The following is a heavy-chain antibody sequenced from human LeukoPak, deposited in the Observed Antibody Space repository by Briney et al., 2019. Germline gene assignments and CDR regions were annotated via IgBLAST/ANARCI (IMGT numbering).Heavy chain of an antibody. D-gene: IGHD2-2*02. Sequence: ASVKVSCKASGYTFTSYYMHWVRQAPGQGLEWMGIINPSGGSTSYAQKFQGRVTMTRDTSTSTVYMELSSLRSEDTAVYYCARAESDIVVVPAAIAPGDYGMDVWGQGTTVTVSS. CDR1: GYTFTSYY. V-gene: IGHV1-46*01. CDR2: INPSGGST. CDR3: ARAESDIVVVPAAIAPGDYGMDV. J-gene: IGHJ6*02.